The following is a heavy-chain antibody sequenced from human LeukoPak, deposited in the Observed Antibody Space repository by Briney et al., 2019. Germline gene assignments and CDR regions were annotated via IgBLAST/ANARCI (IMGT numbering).Heavy chain of an antibody. CDR2: ISYDGSEK. J-gene: IGHJ6*03. D-gene: IGHD6-19*01. V-gene: IGHV3-30*04. CDR1: VFNFSNYA. CDR3: ARSGSSGWVYYYYNYMDV. Sequence: PGESLKISCVASVFNFSNYAMHWVRQAPGKGLEWVAVISYDGSEKYYAESVKGRFTISRDNSKNKLSLQMSSLKAEDTAVFYCARSGSSGWVYYYYNYMDVWGKGTTVTVSS.